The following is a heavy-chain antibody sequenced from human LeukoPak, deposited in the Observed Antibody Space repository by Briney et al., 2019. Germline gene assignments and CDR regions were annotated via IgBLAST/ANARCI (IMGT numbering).Heavy chain of an antibody. CDR1: GFTFSKSW. V-gene: IGHV3-7*01. D-gene: IGHD3-3*01. CDR3: AKDDDGYY. J-gene: IGHJ4*02. Sequence: GGSLRLSCAASGFTFSKSWMSWVRQTPEQGLKWVANIKEDGSAKYHADSVKGRFTISRDNAKNSLYLQMNSLRAEDTAIYYCAKDDDGYYWGQGTLVTVSS. CDR2: IKEDGSAK.